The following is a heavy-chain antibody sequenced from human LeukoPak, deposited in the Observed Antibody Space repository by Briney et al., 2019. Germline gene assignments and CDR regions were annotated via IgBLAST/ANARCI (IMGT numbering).Heavy chain of an antibody. V-gene: IGHV3-21*01. CDR3: ARYCSSTSCSSYYYYYMDV. CDR2: FSSSSSYI. CDR1: GFTFSSYS. Sequence: GGSLRLSCAASGFTFSSYSMNWVRQAPGKGLEWVSSFSSSSSYIYYADSVKGRFTISRDNAKNSLYLQINSLRAEDTAVYYCARYCSSTSCSSYYYYYMDVWGKGTTVTVSS. J-gene: IGHJ6*03. D-gene: IGHD2-2*01.